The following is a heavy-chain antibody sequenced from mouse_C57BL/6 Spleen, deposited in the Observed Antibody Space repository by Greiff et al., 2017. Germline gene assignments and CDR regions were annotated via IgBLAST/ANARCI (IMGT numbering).Heavy chain of an antibody. D-gene: IGHD1-1*01. CDR2: IDPETGGT. V-gene: IGHV1-15*01. CDR1: GYTFTDYE. CDR3: TRWGLLRLAWFAY. J-gene: IGHJ3*01. Sequence: VKLQQSGAELVRPGASVTLSCKASGYTFTDYEMHWVKQTPVHGLEWIGAIDPETGGTAYNQKFKGKAILTADKSSSTAYMELRSLTSEDSAVYYCTRWGLLRLAWFAYWGQGTLVTVSA.